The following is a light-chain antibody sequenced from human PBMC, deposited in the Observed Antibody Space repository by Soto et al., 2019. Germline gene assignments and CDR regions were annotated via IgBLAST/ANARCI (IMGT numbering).Light chain of an antibody. Sequence: SPTTQCPSTLAASFGDTVTITCRASRSFTRWLAWYQQKPGKAPKLLIYDASSLQSGVPSRFSGSGSGTEFTLTISSLHPDDFATYYCQQYDSYPWTFGRGTKVDI. CDR2: DAS. J-gene: IGKJ1*01. V-gene: IGKV1-5*01. CDR3: QQYDSYPWT. CDR1: RSFTRW.